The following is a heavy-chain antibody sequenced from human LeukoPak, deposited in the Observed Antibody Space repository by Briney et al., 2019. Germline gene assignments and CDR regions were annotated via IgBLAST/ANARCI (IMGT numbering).Heavy chain of an antibody. V-gene: IGHV1-2*02. J-gene: IGHJ4*02. CDR3: SGSYYSDFDY. CDR2: INPNSGGT. CDR1: GYTFTGYY. Sequence: ASVKVSCKASGYTFTGYYMHWVRQAPGQGLEWMGWINPNSGGTSYAQKFQGRVTVTRDTSISTAYMELSRLRSDDTAVYYCSGSYYSDFDYWGQGTLVTVSS. D-gene: IGHD3-10*01.